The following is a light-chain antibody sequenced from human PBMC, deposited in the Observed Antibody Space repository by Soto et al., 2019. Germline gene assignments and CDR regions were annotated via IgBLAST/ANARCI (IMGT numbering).Light chain of an antibody. V-gene: IGKV3-20*01. CDR3: QRYGSSPPIT. J-gene: IGKJ5*01. Sequence: EIALTQSPGTLSLSPGERATLSCRASQSVDSNYLAWYQHKPGQAPRLLIYYASSRVTGIPDRFSGSGSGTDFTLTISRLEPEDFAVYYCQRYGSSPPITFGQGTRLEIK. CDR2: YAS. CDR1: QSVDSNY.